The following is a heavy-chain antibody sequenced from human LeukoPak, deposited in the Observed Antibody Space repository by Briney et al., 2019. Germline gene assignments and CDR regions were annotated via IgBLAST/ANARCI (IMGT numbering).Heavy chain of an antibody. CDR2: IYHSGST. CDR1: GGSISSSNW. CDR3: ARKRMVRGVIISDAFDI. D-gene: IGHD3-10*01. V-gene: IGHV4-4*02. Sequence: SETLSLTCAVSGGSISSSNWWSWVRQPPGKGLERVGEIYHSGSTNYNPSLKSRVTISVDKSKNQFSLKLSSVTAADTAVYYCARKRMVRGVIISDAFDIWGQGTMVTVSS. J-gene: IGHJ3*02.